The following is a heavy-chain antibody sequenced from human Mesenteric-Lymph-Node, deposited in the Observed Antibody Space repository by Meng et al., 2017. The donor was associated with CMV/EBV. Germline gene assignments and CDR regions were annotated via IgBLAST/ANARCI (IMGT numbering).Heavy chain of an antibody. V-gene: IGHV3-21*04. Sequence: MNWVRQAPGKGLEWVSSISSSGTYIFYADSVKGRFTISRDNAKNSLYLEMNSLRAEDTAVYYCAKDSPRGDPQITMVRGVNNGPFDYWGQGTLVTVSS. CDR3: AKDSPRGDPQITMVRGVNNGPFDY. CDR2: ISSSGTYI. D-gene: IGHD3-10*01. J-gene: IGHJ4*02.